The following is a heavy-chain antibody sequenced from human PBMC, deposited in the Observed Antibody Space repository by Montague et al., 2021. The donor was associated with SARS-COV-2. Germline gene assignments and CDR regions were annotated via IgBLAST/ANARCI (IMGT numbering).Heavy chain of an antibody. CDR2: IYYSGST. D-gene: IGHD2/OR15-2a*01. Sequence: SETLSLTCTVSGSSISSRAHYWGWIRQPPGKGLEWIGSIYYSGSTYYNSSLKSRVTISVDTSKNQFSLRLRSVTAADTAVYYCARQPVIVTGSGEFDYWGPGTMVTVSS. CDR1: GSSISSRAHY. CDR3: ARQPVIVTGSGEFDY. J-gene: IGHJ4*02. V-gene: IGHV4-39*01.